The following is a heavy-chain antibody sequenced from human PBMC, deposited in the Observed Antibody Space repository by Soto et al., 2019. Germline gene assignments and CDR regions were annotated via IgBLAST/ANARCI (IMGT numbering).Heavy chain of an antibody. CDR2: ISVSGGLI. CDR3: AKGGGSSSRILGEIDY. CDR1: GFTFSSCV. Sequence: AGGSLRLSCAASGFTFSSCVMSLVRQSPGKGLEWVSTISVSGGLIYYADSVKGRFTISRDNRKNTLYLQMNSLRAEDTAIYYCAKGGGSSSRILGEIDYWGKGNLVTVS. V-gene: IGHV3-23*01. J-gene: IGHJ4*02. D-gene: IGHD2-2*01.